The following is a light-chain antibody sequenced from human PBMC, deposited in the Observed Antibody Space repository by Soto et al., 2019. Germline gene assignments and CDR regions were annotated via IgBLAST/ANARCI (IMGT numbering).Light chain of an antibody. Sequence: QSALTQPPSASGSPGQSVTISCTGTSRDVGGHDYVSWYQQHPGKAPKLMIYELSKRPSGVPDRFSGSKSGNTASLTVSGLQAKDEADYYCSSYVTGNSLIFGGGTKLTVL. CDR1: SRDVGGHDY. CDR3: SSYVTGNSLI. V-gene: IGLV2-8*01. J-gene: IGLJ2*01. CDR2: ELS.